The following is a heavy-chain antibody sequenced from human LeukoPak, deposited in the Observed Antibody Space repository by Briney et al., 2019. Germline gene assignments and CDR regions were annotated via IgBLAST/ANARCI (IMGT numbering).Heavy chain of an antibody. CDR1: GFTFSNAW. J-gene: IGHJ4*02. V-gene: IGHV3-23*01. D-gene: IGHD3-22*01. CDR3: AKVLDYYDSSGYDY. Sequence: GGSLRLSCAASGFTFSNAWMSWVRQAPGKGLEWVSAISGSGGSTYYADSVKGRFTISRDNSKNTLYLQMNSLRAEDTAVYYCAKVLDYYDSSGYDYWGQGTLVTVSS. CDR2: ISGSGGST.